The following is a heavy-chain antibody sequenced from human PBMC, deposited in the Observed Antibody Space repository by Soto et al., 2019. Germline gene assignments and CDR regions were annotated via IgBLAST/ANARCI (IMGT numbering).Heavy chain of an antibody. CDR2: ISGSGGST. J-gene: IGHJ3*02. Sequence: EVQLLESGGGLVQPGGSLRLSCAASGFTFSSYAMSWVRQAPGKGLEWVSGISGSGGSTYYADSVKGRVTISRDNSKNTLYLQMESLRAEEKAVYYWAKDIDILTGYIYRGAFNIWGQGTMVTVSS. V-gene: IGHV3-23*01. CDR3: AKDIDILTGYIYRGAFNI. D-gene: IGHD3-9*01. CDR1: GFTFSSYA.